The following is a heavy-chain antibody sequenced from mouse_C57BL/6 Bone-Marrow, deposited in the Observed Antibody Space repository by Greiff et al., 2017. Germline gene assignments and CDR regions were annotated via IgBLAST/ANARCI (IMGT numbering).Heavy chain of an antibody. J-gene: IGHJ1*03. D-gene: IGHD2-2*01. CDR1: GFNIKDDY. CDR3: TTRYMGVTTDFDV. CDR2: IDPENGDT. V-gene: IGHV14-4*01. Sequence: EVQLQESGAELVRPGASVKLSCTASGFNIKDDYMHWVKQRPEQGLEWIGWIDPENGDTEYASKFQGKATITADTSSNTAYLQLSSLTSEDTAVYYWTTRYMGVTTDFDVWGTGTTVTVSS.